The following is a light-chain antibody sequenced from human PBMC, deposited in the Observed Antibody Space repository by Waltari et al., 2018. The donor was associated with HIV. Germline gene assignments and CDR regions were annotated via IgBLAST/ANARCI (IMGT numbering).Light chain of an antibody. CDR3: STWDFSLNSVV. Sequence: QSALTQEASVSGTVGQKVNLSCPGNSNNIGNYAVGWYQQISHGAPNTVVFGNSLPSGIPDRFSGSKSGTIASLTISGLQPEDEAVYYCSTWDFSLNSVVFGGGTKLTV. V-gene: IGLV1-36*01. J-gene: IGLJ2*01. CDR2: GN. CDR1: SNNIGNYA.